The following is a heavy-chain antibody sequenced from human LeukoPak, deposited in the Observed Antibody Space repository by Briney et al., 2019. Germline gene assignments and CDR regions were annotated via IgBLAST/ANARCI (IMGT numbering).Heavy chain of an antibody. D-gene: IGHD2-2*01. CDR3: ARDFHTWPDFVVDITTYYYGMDI. CDR2: SSGSGNTI. V-gene: IGHV3-11*01. J-gene: IGHJ6*02. Sequence: GALRLSCAASGFTFSDFYMSWIRQAPGKGLEWISYSSGSGNTIHYADSVKGRFTISRDNAKNSLYLQMNSLRAEDTAVYYCARDFHTWPDFVVDITTYYYGMDIWGQGTTVTVSS. CDR1: GFTFSDFY.